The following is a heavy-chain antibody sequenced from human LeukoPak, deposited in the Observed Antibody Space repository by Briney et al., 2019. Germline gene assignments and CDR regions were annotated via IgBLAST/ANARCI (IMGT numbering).Heavy chain of an antibody. CDR3: ARSPLTYYYDSSGYPRY. CDR1: GFTFSDYY. Sequence: GGSLRLSCAASGFTFSDYYMRWIRQAPGKGLEWVSYISSSGSTIYYADSVKGRFTISRDNAKNSLYLQMNSLRAEDTAVYYCARSPLTYYYDSSGYPRYWGQGTLVTVSS. CDR2: ISSSGSTI. V-gene: IGHV3-11*01. J-gene: IGHJ4*02. D-gene: IGHD3-22*01.